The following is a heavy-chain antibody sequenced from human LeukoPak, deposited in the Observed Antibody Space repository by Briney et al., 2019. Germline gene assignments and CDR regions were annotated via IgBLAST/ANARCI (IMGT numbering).Heavy chain of an antibody. D-gene: IGHD2-15*01. CDR2: ISGSGGTT. J-gene: IGHJ6*02. Sequence: GGSLRLSCAASGFTFSSSAMSWVRQAPGKGLEWVSAISGSGGTTYYADSVKGRFTVSRDNSKNTLYLQMNSLRAEDTAVFYCAKECSGGSCYSNSQYYYYGMDVWGQGTTVTVSS. V-gene: IGHV3-23*01. CDR3: AKECSGGSCYSNSQYYYYGMDV. CDR1: GFTFSSSA.